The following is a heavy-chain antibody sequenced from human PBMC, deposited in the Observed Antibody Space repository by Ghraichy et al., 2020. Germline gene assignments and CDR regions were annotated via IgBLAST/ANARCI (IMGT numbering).Heavy chain of an antibody. J-gene: IGHJ4*02. CDR1: GFTFSSYA. CDR2: ISGSGGST. V-gene: IGHV3-23*01. Sequence: GGSLRLSCAASGFTFSSYAMSWVRQAPGKGLEWVSAISGSGGSTYYADSVKGRFTISRDNSKNTMYLQMNSLRAEDTAVYYCASGILGYCSGGSCYSDWGQGTLVTVSS. D-gene: IGHD2-15*01. CDR3: ASGILGYCSGGSCYSD.